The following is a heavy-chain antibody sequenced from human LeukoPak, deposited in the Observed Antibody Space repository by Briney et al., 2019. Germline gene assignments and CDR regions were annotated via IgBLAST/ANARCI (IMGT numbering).Heavy chain of an antibody. D-gene: IGHD3-22*01. J-gene: IGHJ4*02. CDR2: IKSKTDGGTT. Sequence: GGSLRLSCAASGFTFTKAWMSWVRQAPGKGLEWIGRIKSKTDGGTTDYAAPAKVRFTISRDDSKNTLYLQINSLKTEDTAIYYCTTDYYDSSVYYRYWGQGTLVTVSS. CDR1: GFTFTKAW. V-gene: IGHV3-15*01. CDR3: TTDYYDSSVYYRY.